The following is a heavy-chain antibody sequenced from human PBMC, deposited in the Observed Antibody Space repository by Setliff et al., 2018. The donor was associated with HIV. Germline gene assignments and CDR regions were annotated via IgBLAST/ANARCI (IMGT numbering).Heavy chain of an antibody. Sequence: GGSLRLSCAASGFTFSIYSMNWVRQAPGKGLEWVSYISSSSSIIYYADSVKGRFTISRDNAKNSLYLQMNSLRAEDTAVYYCARGRGSSSSWPIDYWGQGTLVTVSS. CDR3: ARGRGSSSSWPIDY. CDR2: ISSSSSII. V-gene: IGHV3-48*01. D-gene: IGHD6-13*01. J-gene: IGHJ4*02. CDR1: GFTFSIYS.